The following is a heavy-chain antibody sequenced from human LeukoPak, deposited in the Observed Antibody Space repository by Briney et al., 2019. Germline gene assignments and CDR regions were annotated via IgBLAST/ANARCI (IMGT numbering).Heavy chain of an antibody. Sequence: GGSLRLSCAASGFTFSSYAMSWVRQAPGKGLEWVSAISGSGGSTYYADSVKGRFTISRDNSKNTLYLQMNSLRAEDTAVYYCAKDLRGWTSGAINYWGQGTLVTVSS. V-gene: IGHV3-23*01. CDR1: GFTFSSYA. CDR3: AKDLRGWTSGAINY. CDR2: ISGSGGST. J-gene: IGHJ4*02. D-gene: IGHD3-10*01.